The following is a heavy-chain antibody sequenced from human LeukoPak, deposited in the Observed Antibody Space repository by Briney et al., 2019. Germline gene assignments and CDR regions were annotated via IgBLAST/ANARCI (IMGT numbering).Heavy chain of an antibody. J-gene: IGHJ4*02. D-gene: IGHD3-16*02. CDR2: INHSGST. CDR1: GGSFSGYY. CDR3: ARMGSYRYLAYFDY. V-gene: IGHV4-34*01. Sequence: SETLSLTSAVYGGSFSGYYWSWIRQPPGKGLEWIGEINHSGSTNYNPSLKSRVTISVDTSKNQFSLKLSSVTAADTAVYYCARMGSYRYLAYFDYWGQGTLVTVSS.